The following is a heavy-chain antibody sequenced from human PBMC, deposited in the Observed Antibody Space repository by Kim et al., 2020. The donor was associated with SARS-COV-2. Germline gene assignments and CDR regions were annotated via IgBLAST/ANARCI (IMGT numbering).Heavy chain of an antibody. V-gene: IGHV3-7*03. Sequence: GGSLRLSCAASGFIFSSYWMSWVRQAPGKGLEWVANIKQDGSEKYYVDSVKGRFTISRDNAKNSLFLLMNSLRPEDTAVYYCAGDSGSHGYYWGQGSLVT. J-gene: IGHJ4*02. CDR1: GFIFSSYW. CDR2: IKQDGSEK. CDR3: AGDSGSHGYY. D-gene: IGHD1-26*01.